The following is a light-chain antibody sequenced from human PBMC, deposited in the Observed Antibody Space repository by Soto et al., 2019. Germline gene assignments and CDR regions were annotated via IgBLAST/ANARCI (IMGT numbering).Light chain of an antibody. Sequence: DIQMTQSPSSVSASVGDRVTITCRASQDITYWLAWYQQTPGKVPKVLIYDASSLQGGVPSRFSGGGSGIDFTLTISTLQPEDSATYYCQQAHSFPLTFGGGTKVEIK. CDR1: QDITYW. CDR3: QQAHSFPLT. V-gene: IGKV1D-12*01. CDR2: DAS. J-gene: IGKJ4*01.